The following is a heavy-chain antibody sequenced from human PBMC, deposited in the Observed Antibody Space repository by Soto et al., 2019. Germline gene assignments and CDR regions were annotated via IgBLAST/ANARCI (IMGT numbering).Heavy chain of an antibody. J-gene: IGHJ6*02. CDR3: ARASGSRYYYGMDV. CDR2: IYYSGST. CDR1: GGSISSYY. D-gene: IGHD1-26*01. V-gene: IGHV4-59*01. Sequence: QVQLQESGPGLVKPSETLSLTCTVSGGSISSYYWSWIRQPPGKGLEWIGYIYYSGSTNYNPSLKSRDTISVDTSKNQFSLKLSSVTAADTAVYYCARASGSRYYYGMDVWGQGTTVTVSS.